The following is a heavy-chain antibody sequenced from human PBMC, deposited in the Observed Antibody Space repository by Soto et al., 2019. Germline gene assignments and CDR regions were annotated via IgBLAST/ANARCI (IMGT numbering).Heavy chain of an antibody. CDR1: GGSISSSSYY. CDR3: ARSLGMTKVTKSLVWFDP. CDR2: IYYSGST. J-gene: IGHJ5*02. D-gene: IGHD4-4*01. Sequence: SETLSLTCTVSGGSISSSSYYWGWIRQPPGKGLEWIGSIYYSGSTYYNPSLKSRVTISVDTSKNQFSLKLSSVTAADTAVYYCARSLGMTKVTKSLVWFDPWGQGTLVTVSS. V-gene: IGHV4-39*01.